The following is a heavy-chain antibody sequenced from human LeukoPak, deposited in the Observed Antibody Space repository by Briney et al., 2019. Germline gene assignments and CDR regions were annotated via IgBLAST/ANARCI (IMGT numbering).Heavy chain of an antibody. CDR3: AKDWIQFNRVFDCFDS. Sequence: GRSLRLLCATSGFPLETKVMSGVRQAPGKGVEGVATIGNTETFYADSVTGRFTISRDNSKNTVNLQMNRLRVEDTAIYYCAKDWIQFNRVFDCFDSWGQGTLVTVSS. D-gene: IGHD5-18*01. V-gene: IGHV3-23*01. CDR2: IGNTET. CDR1: GFPLETKV. J-gene: IGHJ4*02.